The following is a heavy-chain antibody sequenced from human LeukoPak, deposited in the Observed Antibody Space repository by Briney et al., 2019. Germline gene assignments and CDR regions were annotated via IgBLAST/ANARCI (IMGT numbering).Heavy chain of an antibody. D-gene: IGHD5-12*01. Sequence: SETLSLTCAVYGGSFSGYYWSWIRQPPGKGLEWIGEINHSGSTNYNPSLKSRVTISVDTSKNQFSLKLSSVTAADTAVYYCALSGYDTYYFDYWGQGTLVTVSS. CDR3: ALSGYDTYYFDY. J-gene: IGHJ4*02. CDR1: GGSFSGYY. V-gene: IGHV4-34*09. CDR2: INHSGST.